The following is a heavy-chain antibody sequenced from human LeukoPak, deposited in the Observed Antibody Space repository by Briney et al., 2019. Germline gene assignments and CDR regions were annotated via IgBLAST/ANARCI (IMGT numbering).Heavy chain of an antibody. Sequence: GGSLGLSCAASGFTFSSYGMHWVRQAPGKGLEWLAVISYDGSNKYYADSVKGRFTISRDNSKNTLYLQMNSLRAEDTAVYYCAKDRDIAARYYYGMDVWGQGTTVTVSS. V-gene: IGHV3-30*18. CDR2: ISYDGSNK. CDR3: AKDRDIAARYYYGMDV. CDR1: GFTFSSYG. J-gene: IGHJ6*02. D-gene: IGHD6-6*01.